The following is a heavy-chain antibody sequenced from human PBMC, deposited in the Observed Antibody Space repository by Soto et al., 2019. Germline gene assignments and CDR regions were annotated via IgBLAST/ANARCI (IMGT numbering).Heavy chain of an antibody. CDR2: INPKSGGT. V-gene: IGHV1-2*02. Sequence: ASVKVSCKTSGYTFTGYYMHWVRQAPGQGLEWMGWINPKSGGTDYAQKFQGRVSMTRDTSSSSAYMELSSLRSDDTAVYYCAKANSGDDDEFDYWGQGTQVTVSS. CDR3: AKANSGDDDEFDY. D-gene: IGHD5-12*01. CDR1: GYTFTGYY. J-gene: IGHJ4*02.